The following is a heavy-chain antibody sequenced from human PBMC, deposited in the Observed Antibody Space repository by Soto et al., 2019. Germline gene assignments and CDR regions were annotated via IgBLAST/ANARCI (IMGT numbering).Heavy chain of an antibody. J-gene: IGHJ4*02. Sequence: SETLSLTCAVYGGSFSGYYWSWIRQPPGKGLEWIGEINHSGSTNYNPSLKSRVTISVDTSKNQFSLKLSSVTAADTAVYYCARSHCTNGVCFFDYWGQGTLVTVSS. CDR1: GGSFSGYY. CDR3: ARSHCTNGVCFFDY. D-gene: IGHD2-8*01. CDR2: INHSGST. V-gene: IGHV4-34*01.